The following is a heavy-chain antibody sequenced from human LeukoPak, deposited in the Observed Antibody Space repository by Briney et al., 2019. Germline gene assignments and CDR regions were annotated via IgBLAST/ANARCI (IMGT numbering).Heavy chain of an antibody. D-gene: IGHD2-21*02. CDR3: AKSRDYDYYYGMDV. CDR1: GFTFSSYA. J-gene: IGHJ6*02. Sequence: GGSLRLSCAASGFTFSSYAMSWVRQAPGKGLEWVSAISGSGGSTYYADSVKGRFTISRDNSKNTLYLQMNSLRVEDTAVYYCAKSRDYDYYYGMDVWGQGTTVTVSS. V-gene: IGHV3-23*01. CDR2: ISGSGGST.